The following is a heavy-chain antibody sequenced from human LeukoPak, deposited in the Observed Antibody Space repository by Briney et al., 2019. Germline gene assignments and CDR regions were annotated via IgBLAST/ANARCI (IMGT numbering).Heavy chain of an antibody. Sequence: SETLSLTCVVYGGSFSGYYWSWIRQPPGKGLEWIGEINHSGSTNYNPSLKSRVTISVDTSKNQFSLKLSSVTAADTAVYYCARPTNPISYYYDSSGYLHWGQGTLVTVSS. V-gene: IGHV4-34*01. D-gene: IGHD3-22*01. CDR1: GGSFSGYY. CDR2: INHSGST. J-gene: IGHJ4*02. CDR3: ARPTNPISYYYDSSGYLH.